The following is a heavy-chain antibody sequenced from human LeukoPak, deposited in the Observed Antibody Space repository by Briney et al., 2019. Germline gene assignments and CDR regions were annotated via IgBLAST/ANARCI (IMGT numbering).Heavy chain of an antibody. CDR1: GGSISSYY. D-gene: IGHD1-1*01. Sequence: SETLSLTCTASGGSISSYYWSWIRQPPGKGLEWIGYIYYSGSTNYNPSLKSRVTISVDTSKNQFSLKLSSVTAADTAVYYCARGLERAYYYYGMDVWGQGTTVTVSS. J-gene: IGHJ6*02. CDR3: ARGLERAYYYYGMDV. V-gene: IGHV4-59*01. CDR2: IYYSGST.